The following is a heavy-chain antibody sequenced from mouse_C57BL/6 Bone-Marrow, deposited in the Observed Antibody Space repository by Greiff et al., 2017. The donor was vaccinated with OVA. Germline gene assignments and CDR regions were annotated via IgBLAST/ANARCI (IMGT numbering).Heavy chain of an antibody. D-gene: IGHD4-1*01. CDR2: IYPGDGDT. J-gene: IGHJ2*01. CDR3: ARKANWVFDY. CDR1: GYAFSSSW. Sequence: VQLQQSGPELVKPGASVKISCKASGYAFSSSWMNWVKQRPGKGLEWIGRIYPGDGDTNYNGKFKGKATLTADKSSSTAYMQLSSLTSEDSAFYFCARKANWVFDYWGQGTTLTVSS. V-gene: IGHV1-82*01.